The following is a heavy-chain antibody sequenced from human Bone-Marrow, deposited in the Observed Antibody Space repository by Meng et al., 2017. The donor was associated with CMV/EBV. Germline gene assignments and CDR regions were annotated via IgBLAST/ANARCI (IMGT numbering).Heavy chain of an antibody. CDR2: INPNSGGT. CDR3: ARGCDIVVVPAAIEGYYYYVMDV. V-gene: IGHV1-2*02. J-gene: IGHJ6*02. CDR1: GYTFTGYY. Sequence: ASVKVSCKASGYTFTGYYMHWVRQAPGQGLEWMGWINPNSGGTNYAQKFQGRVTMTRDTSISTAYMELSRLRSDDTAVYYCARGCDIVVVPAAIEGYYYYVMDVWGQGTTVTVSS. D-gene: IGHD2-2*02.